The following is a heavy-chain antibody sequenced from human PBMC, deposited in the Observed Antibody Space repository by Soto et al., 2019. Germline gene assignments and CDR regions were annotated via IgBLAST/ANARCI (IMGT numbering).Heavy chain of an antibody. V-gene: IGHV1-69*02. J-gene: IGHJ4*02. CDR3: LNIPHY. CDR1: GGTFSSYT. CDR2: IITILAIA. Sequence: QVQLVQSGAEVKKPGSSVKVSCKASGGTFSSYTITWVRQAPGQGLEWMGRIITILAIANYAQKFQGRVTITADKATGTAYVELSSLRSEDTAVYYCLNIPHYWGQGTPVTVSS.